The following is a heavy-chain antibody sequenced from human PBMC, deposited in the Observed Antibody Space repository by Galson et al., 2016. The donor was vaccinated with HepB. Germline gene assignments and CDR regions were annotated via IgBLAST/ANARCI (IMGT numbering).Heavy chain of an antibody. CDR2: ISYSGST. Sequence: TLSLTCTVSGGSISSGGYYWSWIRQHPGRGLEWIGYISYSGSTYYNPSLKSRVTISVDTSKNQFSLKLSSVTAADTAVYYCAEYMIWEQYHGAWGQGTLVTVSS. D-gene: IGHD3/OR15-3a*01. J-gene: IGHJ4*02. CDR3: AEYMIWEQYHGA. V-gene: IGHV4-31*03. CDR1: GGSISSGGYY.